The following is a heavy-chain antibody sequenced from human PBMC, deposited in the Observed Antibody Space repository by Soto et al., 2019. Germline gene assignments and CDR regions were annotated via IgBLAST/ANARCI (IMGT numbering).Heavy chain of an antibody. J-gene: IGHJ4*02. V-gene: IGHV4-34*01. CDR1: GGSFSGYY. Sequence: QVQLQQWGAGLLKPSETLSLTCAVYGGSFSGYYWTWIRQPPGTGLEWIGEINHSGSTNYNPSLKRRVTTSVDTSENQFSLKLTSVTAADTAVYYCARDKITGLFDYWGQGTLVPVSS. CDR3: ARDKITGLFDY. D-gene: IGHD2-8*02. CDR2: INHSGST.